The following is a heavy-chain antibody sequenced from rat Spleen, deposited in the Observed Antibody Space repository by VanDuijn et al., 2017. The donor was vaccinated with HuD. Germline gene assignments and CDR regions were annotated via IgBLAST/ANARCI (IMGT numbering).Heavy chain of an antibody. CDR2: ISYDGSST. Sequence: EVQLVESGGGLVQPGRSLKLSCAASGFTFSDYNMAWVRQAPKKGLAWVATISYDGSSTYYRDSVKGRFTISRDNAKSTLYLQMDSLRSEDTATYYCARLTTEAPWGQGVMVTVSS. V-gene: IGHV5-7*01. CDR1: GFTFSDYN. J-gene: IGHJ2*01. CDR3: ARLTTEAP. D-gene: IGHD1-11*01.